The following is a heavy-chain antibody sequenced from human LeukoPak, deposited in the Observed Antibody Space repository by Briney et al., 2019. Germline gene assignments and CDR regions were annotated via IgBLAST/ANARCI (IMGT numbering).Heavy chain of an antibody. V-gene: IGHV5-51*01. Sequence: GESLKISCKGSGYSFTNYWIGWVRQMPGQGPEWIGIIHPRDSETVHTPSFRGQVTISADKSISAAYLQWSSLKAPDTATYYCARQGGFGEFDPWGQGTLVTVSS. CDR3: ARQGGFGEFDP. J-gene: IGHJ5*02. CDR2: IHPRDSET. D-gene: IGHD3-10*01. CDR1: GYSFTNYW.